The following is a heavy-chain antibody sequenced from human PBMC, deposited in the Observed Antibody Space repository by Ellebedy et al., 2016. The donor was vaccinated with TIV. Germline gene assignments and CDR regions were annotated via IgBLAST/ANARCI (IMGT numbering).Heavy chain of an antibody. CDR3: ARESITMVRSYYYGMDV. Sequence: ASVKVSXXASAYTFTSYAFSWVRQAPGQGLEWMGWISAYNGNTNYAQKLQGRVTMTTDTSTNTAYMELRSLRSDDTAVYYCARESITMVRSYYYGMDVWGQGTTVTVSS. CDR2: ISAYNGNT. D-gene: IGHD3-10*01. J-gene: IGHJ6*02. V-gene: IGHV1-18*01. CDR1: AYTFTSYA.